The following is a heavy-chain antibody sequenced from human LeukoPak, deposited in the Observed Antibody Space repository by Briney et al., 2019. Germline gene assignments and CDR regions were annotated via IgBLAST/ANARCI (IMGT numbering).Heavy chain of an antibody. CDR3: ARSRQQLVRWANWFDP. J-gene: IGHJ5*02. V-gene: IGHV4-34*01. CDR2: INHSGST. D-gene: IGHD6-13*01. CDR1: GGSFSGYY. Sequence: SETLSLTCAVYGGSFSGYYWSWIRQPPGKGLEWIGEINHSGSTNYNPSLKSRVTISVDTSKNQFSLKLSSVTAADTAVYYCARSRQQLVRWANWFDPWGPGTLVTVSS.